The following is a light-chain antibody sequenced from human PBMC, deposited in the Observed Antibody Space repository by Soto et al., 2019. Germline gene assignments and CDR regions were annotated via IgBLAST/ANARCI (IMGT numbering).Light chain of an antibody. J-gene: IGKJ1*01. CDR2: GVS. Sequence: EIVLTQSPATLSLSPGEGASLSCRASQNISTYLAWYQQRPGQVPRLLIYGVSKRAPAIPPRFSGSGSGTDFTLSVSGLETEDFATYYCQQYKDWPPTFGQGTKVEIK. CDR1: QNISTY. V-gene: IGKV3-11*01. CDR3: QQYKDWPPT.